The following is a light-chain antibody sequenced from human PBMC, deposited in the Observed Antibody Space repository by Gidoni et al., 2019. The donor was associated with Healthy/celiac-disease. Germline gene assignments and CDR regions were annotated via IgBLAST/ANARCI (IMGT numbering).Light chain of an antibody. V-gene: IGKV1-8*01. J-gene: IGKJ1*01. CDR3: QQYYSYPPT. Sequence: AIRITQSPSSLSAATGDRVTIPCRASQGISSYLAWYQPKPGKAPKLLIYAATTLQSGVPSRFRGSGSGTDFTLTISCLQSEDFATYYCQQYYSYPPTFGPGTKVEIK. CDR2: AAT. CDR1: QGISSY.